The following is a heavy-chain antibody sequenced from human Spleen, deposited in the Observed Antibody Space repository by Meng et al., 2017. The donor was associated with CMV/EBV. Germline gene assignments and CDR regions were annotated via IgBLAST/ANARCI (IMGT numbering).Heavy chain of an antibody. CDR3: ARDRNGLDV. V-gene: IGHV3-13*01. Sequence: GESLKISCAASGFTFSRHWIHWVRQPAGKALEWVSAIGIARDTYYSDSVKGRFTISRENARNSLYLQMNSLRAGDTAVYYCARDRNGLDVWGHGTTVTVSS. J-gene: IGHJ6*02. CDR2: IGIARDT. CDR1: GFTFSRHW.